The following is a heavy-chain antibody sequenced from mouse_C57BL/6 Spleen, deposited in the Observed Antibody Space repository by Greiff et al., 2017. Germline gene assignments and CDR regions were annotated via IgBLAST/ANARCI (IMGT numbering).Heavy chain of an antibody. D-gene: IGHD1-1*01. Sequence: QVQLQQPGAELVKPGASVKMSCKASGYTFTSYWITWVKQRPGQGLEWIGDIYPGSGSTNYNEKFKSKAKLTVDTSSSTAYMQLSSLTSEDSAVYYCARCYGSSLAWFAYWGQGTLVTVSA. CDR3: ARCYGSSLAWFAY. CDR1: GYTFTSYW. CDR2: IYPGSGST. V-gene: IGHV1-55*01. J-gene: IGHJ3*01.